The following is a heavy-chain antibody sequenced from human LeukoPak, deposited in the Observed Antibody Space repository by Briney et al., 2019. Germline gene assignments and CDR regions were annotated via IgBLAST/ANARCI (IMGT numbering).Heavy chain of an antibody. CDR3: ARRHSSGNFDFDY. V-gene: IGHV5-51*01. J-gene: IGHJ4*02. D-gene: IGHD6-19*01. CDR1: GYSFTTYW. Sequence: GESLKISCKGSGYSFTTYWIGWVRQMPGKGLEWMGIIYPGDSDTRYSPSFQGQVTISADKSVSTAYLQWSSLKASDTAMYYCARRHSSGNFDFDYWGQGTLVTVSS. CDR2: IYPGDSDT.